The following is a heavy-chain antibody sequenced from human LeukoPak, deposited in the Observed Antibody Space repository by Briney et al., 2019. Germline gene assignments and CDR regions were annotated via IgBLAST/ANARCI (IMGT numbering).Heavy chain of an antibody. J-gene: IGHJ4*02. Sequence: GASVKVSCKASGGTFNRFVISWVRHAPGQGLEWMGGIIRLFDTANYAQKFADRAPITADESTSTAYMELSSLRSEDTAFYYCARLGGDSSDYPFDHWGQGTLVTVSS. V-gene: IGHV1-69*13. CDR3: ARLGGDSSDYPFDH. CDR1: GGTFNRFV. CDR2: IIRLFDTA. D-gene: IGHD3-22*01.